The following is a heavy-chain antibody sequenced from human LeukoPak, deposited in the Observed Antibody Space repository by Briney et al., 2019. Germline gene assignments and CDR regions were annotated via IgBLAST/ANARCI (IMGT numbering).Heavy chain of an antibody. D-gene: IGHD4-23*01. CDR3: ARVAMTTVAHDAFDI. J-gene: IGHJ3*02. CDR1: GGTFSSYT. CDR2: IIPILGIA. Sequence: SVKVSCKASGGTFSSYTISWVRQAPGQGLEWMGRIIPILGIANYAQKFQGRVTITADKSTSTAYMELSSLGSEDTAVYYCARVAMTTVAHDAFDIWGQGTMVTVSS. V-gene: IGHV1-69*02.